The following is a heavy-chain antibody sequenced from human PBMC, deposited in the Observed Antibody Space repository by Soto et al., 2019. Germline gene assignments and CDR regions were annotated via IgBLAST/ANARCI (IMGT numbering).Heavy chain of an antibody. D-gene: IGHD3-10*01. CDR1: GYSISSGYY. Sequence: SETLSLTCAVSGYSISSGYYWGWIRQPPGKGLEWIGSIYHSGSTYYNPSLKSRVTISVDTSKNQFSPKLSSVTAADTAVYYCARGRGRYGSGSYYNGWGQGTLVTVSS. V-gene: IGHV4-38-2*01. CDR3: ARGRGRYGSGSYYNG. CDR2: IYHSGST. J-gene: IGHJ4*02.